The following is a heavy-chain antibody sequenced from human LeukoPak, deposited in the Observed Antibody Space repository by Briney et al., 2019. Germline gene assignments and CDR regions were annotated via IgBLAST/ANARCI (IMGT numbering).Heavy chain of an antibody. CDR3: ARRWSSDWLFDY. D-gene: IGHD6-19*01. Sequence: SETMSLTCTVSGGSISSSSYYWGWIRQPPGKGLEWIGSIYYSGSTYYNPSLKSRVTISVDTSKNQFSLKLSSVTAADTAVYYCARRWSSDWLFDYWGQGTLVTVSS. V-gene: IGHV4-39*01. CDR1: GGSISSSSYY. J-gene: IGHJ4*02. CDR2: IYYSGST.